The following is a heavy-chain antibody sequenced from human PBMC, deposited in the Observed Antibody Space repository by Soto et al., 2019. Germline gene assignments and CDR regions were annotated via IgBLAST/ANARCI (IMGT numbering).Heavy chain of an antibody. J-gene: IGHJ4*02. CDR2: ISSSSSYI. D-gene: IGHD5-18*01. Sequence: GGSLRLSCAASGFTFSSYSMNWVRQAPGKGLEWVSSISSSSSYIYYADSVKGRFTISRDNAKNSLYLQMNGLRAEDTAVYYCARDQPGYSYGYGLGYWGQGTLVTVSS. CDR3: ARDQPGYSYGYGLGY. V-gene: IGHV3-21*01. CDR1: GFTFSSYS.